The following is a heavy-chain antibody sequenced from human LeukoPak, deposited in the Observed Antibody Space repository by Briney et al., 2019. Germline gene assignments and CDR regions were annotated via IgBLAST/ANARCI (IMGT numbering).Heavy chain of an antibody. D-gene: IGHD2-2*01. CDR1: GGSISSSSYY. V-gene: IGHV4-39*07. CDR2: IYYSGST. CDR3: ARDVRVPAATPPYYYYYMDV. J-gene: IGHJ6*03. Sequence: PSETLSLTCTVSGGSISSSSYYWGWIRQPPGKGLEWIGSIYYSGSTYYNPSLKSRVTISVDTSKNQFSLKLSSVTAADTAVYYCARDVRVPAATPPYYYYYMDVWGKGTTVTVSS.